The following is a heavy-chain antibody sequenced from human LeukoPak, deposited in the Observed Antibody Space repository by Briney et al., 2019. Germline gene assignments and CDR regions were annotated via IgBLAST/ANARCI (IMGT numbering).Heavy chain of an antibody. J-gene: IGHJ4*02. V-gene: IGHV4-34*01. CDR2: INNSGST. CDR1: GASFSDSY. CDR3: ARGRYGPRLGN. D-gene: IGHD3-16*01. Sequence: SETLTLTCAVYGASFSDSYWSWIRQSPEKGLEWIGEINNSGSTSYNPSLNSRVIMSVDRSKNQFSLRLTSVTAADTAVYYCARGRYGPRLGNWGQGTLVTVSS.